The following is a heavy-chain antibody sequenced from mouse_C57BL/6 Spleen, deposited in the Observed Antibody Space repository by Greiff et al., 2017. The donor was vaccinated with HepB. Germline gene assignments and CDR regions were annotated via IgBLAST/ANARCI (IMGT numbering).Heavy chain of an antibody. D-gene: IGHD6-1*01. J-gene: IGHJ1*03. Sequence: EVHLVESGGGLVKPGGSLKLSCAASGFTFSDYGMHWVRQAPEKGLEWVAYISSGSSTIYYADTVKGRFTISRDNAKNTLFLQMTSLRSEDTAMYYCTSLYYWYFDVWGTGTTVTVSS. CDR3: TSLYYWYFDV. CDR2: ISSGSSTI. CDR1: GFTFSDYG. V-gene: IGHV5-17*01.